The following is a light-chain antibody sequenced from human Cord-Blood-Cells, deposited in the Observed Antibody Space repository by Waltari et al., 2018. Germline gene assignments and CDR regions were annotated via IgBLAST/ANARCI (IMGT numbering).Light chain of an antibody. J-gene: IGKJ1*01. CDR1: QSISSY. CDR3: QQSYSTPPWT. CDR2: AAS. V-gene: IGKV1-39*01. Sequence: DIQMTQSPSSLYASVGDRVTITCLASQSISSYLNWYQQKPGKAPKLLIYAASSMQSGVPARFSGSGSGTDFTLTISSLQPEDFATYYCQQSYSTPPWTFGQGTKVEIK.